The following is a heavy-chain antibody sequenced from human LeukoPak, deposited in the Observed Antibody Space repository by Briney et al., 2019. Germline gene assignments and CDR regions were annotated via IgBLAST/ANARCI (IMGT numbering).Heavy chain of an antibody. CDR2: TSAYNGNT. CDR1: GYTFTSYG. V-gene: IGHV1-18*01. Sequence: ASVKVSCKASGYTFTSYGISWVRQAPGQGLEWMGWTSAYNGNTNYAQKLQGRVTMTTDTSTSTAYMELRSLISDDTAVYYCARSTGGNPRNAFDIWGQGTMVTVSS. J-gene: IGHJ3*02. CDR3: ARSTGGNPRNAFDI. D-gene: IGHD4-23*01.